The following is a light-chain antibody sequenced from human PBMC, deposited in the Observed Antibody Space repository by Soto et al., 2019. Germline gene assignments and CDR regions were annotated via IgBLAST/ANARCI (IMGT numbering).Light chain of an antibody. CDR1: QSLSSR. CDR2: DAS. CDR3: HQYNSYSP. V-gene: IGKV1-5*01. Sequence: DIQLTQSPSTLSASVGDRVTLTCRAAQSLSSRLAWYQHRPGKAPRLLIYDASTLESGVPSRFSGSGSGTEISLTINTLQPDDLATYISHQYNSYSPFGRGTTVDNK. J-gene: IGKJ1*01.